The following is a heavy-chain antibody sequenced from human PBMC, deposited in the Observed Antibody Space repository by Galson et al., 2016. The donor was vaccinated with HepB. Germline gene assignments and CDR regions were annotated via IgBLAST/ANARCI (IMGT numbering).Heavy chain of an antibody. CDR2: ISSSSSYI. D-gene: IGHD1-7*01. V-gene: IGHV3-21*01. CDR3: ARASGYNWNYLMIFNYFDY. CDR1: GFTFSSYS. Sequence: SLRLSCAASGFTFSSYSMNWVRQAPGKGLEWVSSISSSSSYIYYAHSVKGRFTISRDNAKNSLYLQMNSLRAEDTAVYYCARASGYNWNYLMIFNYFDYWGQGTLVTVSS. J-gene: IGHJ4*02.